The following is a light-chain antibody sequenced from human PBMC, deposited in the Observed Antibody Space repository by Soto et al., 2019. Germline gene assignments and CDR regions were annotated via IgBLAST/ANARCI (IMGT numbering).Light chain of an antibody. CDR3: QQYNNWPWT. Sequence: ETVLTQSPGSLSLSPGEGATLSCTASQSINGRYLAWYQQRPGQAPRLLIYEASSRATGIPARFSGSGSGTDFTLTISSLQSEDFAVYYCQQYNNWPWTFGQGTKVDIK. J-gene: IGKJ1*01. CDR1: QSINGRY. CDR2: EAS. V-gene: IGKV3D-20*02.